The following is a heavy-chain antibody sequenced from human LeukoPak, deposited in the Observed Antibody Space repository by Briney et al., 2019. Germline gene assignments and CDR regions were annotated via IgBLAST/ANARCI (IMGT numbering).Heavy chain of an antibody. CDR3: ARGSSEVSSGRYCDN. J-gene: IGHJ4*02. V-gene: IGHV3-20*03. CDR2: INWNGGST. D-gene: IGHD2/OR15-2a*01. Sequence: GGALRLSFAASGFPFYDFCLSWGRPAPGKGVGWGSGINWNGGSTGYADSVKGRFTISRDNAKNSLYLQMNSLRAEDTAVYYCARGSSEVSSGRYCDNWGQGTLVTVSS. CDR1: GFPFYDFC.